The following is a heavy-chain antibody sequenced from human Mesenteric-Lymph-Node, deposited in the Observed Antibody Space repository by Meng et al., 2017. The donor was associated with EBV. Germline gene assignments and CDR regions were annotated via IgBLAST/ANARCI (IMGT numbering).Heavy chain of an antibody. J-gene: IGHJ4*02. Sequence: VQRVQSGTEVKKPGASVRVSCKASGYTFTSHDINWVRQATGQGLEWVGWMNPNTGNTGYTQKFQGRLTMTRNTSISTAYMELSSLRSEDTAVYYCARARGWLQPSYFDYWGQGTLVTVSS. CDR1: GYTFTSHD. D-gene: IGHD5-24*01. V-gene: IGHV1-8*01. CDR3: ARARGWLQPSYFDY. CDR2: MNPNTGNT.